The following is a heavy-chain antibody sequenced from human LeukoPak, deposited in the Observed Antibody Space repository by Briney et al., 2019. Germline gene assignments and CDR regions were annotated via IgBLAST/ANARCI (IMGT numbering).Heavy chain of an antibody. V-gene: IGHV3-9*01. CDR1: GFTFDDYA. J-gene: IGHJ4*02. CDR2: ISWNSGSI. Sequence: PGGSLRLSCAASGFTFDDYAMHWVRQAPGKGLEWVSGISWNSGSIGYADSVKGRFTISRDNAKNSLYLQMNSLRAEDTALYYCAKDLSSWYNFDYWGQGTLVTVSS. D-gene: IGHD6-13*01. CDR3: AKDLSSWYNFDY.